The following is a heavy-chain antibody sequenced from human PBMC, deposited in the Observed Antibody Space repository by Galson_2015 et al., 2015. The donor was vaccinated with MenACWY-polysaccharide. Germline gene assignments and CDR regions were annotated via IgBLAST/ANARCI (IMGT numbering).Heavy chain of an antibody. D-gene: IGHD3-22*01. J-gene: IGHJ4*02. Sequence: SLRLSCAASGFTFSSYAMSWVRQAPGKGLEWVSAISGSGGSTYYADSVKGRFTISRDNSKNTLYLQMNSLRAEDTAVYYCATQAYYYDSSGPGLGDYWGQGTLVTVSS. V-gene: IGHV3-23*01. CDR3: ATQAYYYDSSGPGLGDY. CDR1: GFTFSSYA. CDR2: ISGSGGST.